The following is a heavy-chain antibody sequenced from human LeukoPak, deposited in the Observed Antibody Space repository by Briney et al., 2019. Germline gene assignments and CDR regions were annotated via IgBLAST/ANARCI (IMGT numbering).Heavy chain of an antibody. V-gene: IGHV4-34*01. CDR2: INHSGST. CDR1: GGSFSGYY. Sequence: PSETLSLTCAVYGGSFSGYYWSWIRQPPGEGLEWIGEINHSGSTNYNPSLKSRVAISVDTSKNQFSLKLSSVTAADTAVYYCARGRGFDYWGQGTLVTVSS. J-gene: IGHJ4*02. CDR3: ARGRGFDY. D-gene: IGHD5-12*01.